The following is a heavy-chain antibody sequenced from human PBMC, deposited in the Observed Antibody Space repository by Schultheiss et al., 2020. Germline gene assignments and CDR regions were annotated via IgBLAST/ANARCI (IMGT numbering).Heavy chain of an antibody. CDR2: ISGSGGST. CDR3: AHTMVRGVITTNYYYYYGMDV. D-gene: IGHD3-10*01. Sequence: GGSLRLSCAASGFTFSSYAMSWVRQAPGKGLEWVSAISGSGGSTYYADSVKGRFTISRDNSKNTLYLQMNSLRAEDTAVYYCAHTMVRGVITTNYYYYYGMDVWGQGTT. V-gene: IGHV3-23*01. J-gene: IGHJ6*02. CDR1: GFTFSSYA.